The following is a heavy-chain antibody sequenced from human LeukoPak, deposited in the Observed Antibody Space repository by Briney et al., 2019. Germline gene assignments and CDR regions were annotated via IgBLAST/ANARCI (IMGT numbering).Heavy chain of an antibody. J-gene: IGHJ4*02. CDR2: ISSSSSHT. Sequence: PGGSLRLSCAASGFTFSDYYMSWIRQAPGKGLEWVSYISSSSSHTNYADSMKGRFTISRDNSENTLYLQMNTLRAEDTAVYYCARDRNSPAKYYFDYWGQGTLVTVSS. V-gene: IGHV3-11*06. CDR3: ARDRNSPAKYYFDY. D-gene: IGHD1-14*01. CDR1: GFTFSDYY.